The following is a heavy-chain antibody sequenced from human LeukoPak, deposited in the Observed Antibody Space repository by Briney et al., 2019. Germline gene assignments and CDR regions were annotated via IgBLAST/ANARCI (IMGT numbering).Heavy chain of an antibody. CDR2: FDPEDVVT. V-gene: IGHV1-24*01. Sequence: ASVKVSCKVSGHTLSELSMHWVRQGPGKGLEWIGGFDPEDVVTIYAQKFQGRVTMTEDTSIETTYMELTSLTSEDTAVYYCATGHYYGSGRLPQAMDVWGKGTTVTISS. CDR1: GHTLSELS. J-gene: IGHJ6*04. CDR3: ATGHYYGSGRLPQAMDV. D-gene: IGHD3-10*01.